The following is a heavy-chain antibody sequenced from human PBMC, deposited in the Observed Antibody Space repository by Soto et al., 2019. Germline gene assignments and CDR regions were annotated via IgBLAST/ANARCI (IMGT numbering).Heavy chain of an antibody. Sequence: QITLKESGPALVKPTQTLTLTCSFSGFSLTTGGLGVTWIRQPPGKAPEWLALVYWNGDKRYSPSLRNRLTITKDTSRNQVVLTMTNMDPVDTATYYCGHRSSSFDFWGNDYWGQGIQVTVSS. D-gene: IGHD3-3*01. CDR1: GFSLTTGGLG. J-gene: IGHJ4*02. CDR2: VYWNGDK. V-gene: IGHV2-5*01. CDR3: GHRSSSFDFWGNDY.